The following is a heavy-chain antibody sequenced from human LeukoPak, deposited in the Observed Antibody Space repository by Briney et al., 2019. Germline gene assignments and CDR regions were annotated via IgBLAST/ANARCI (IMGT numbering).Heavy chain of an antibody. CDR3: ARDLPGALYYYGMDV. Sequence: SGGSLRLSCAASGFTVSSNYMRWVRQAPGKGLEWVSVIYSGGSTYYADSVKGRFTISRDNSKNTLYLQMNSLRAEDTAVYYCARDLPGALYYYGMDVWGQGTTVTVSS. J-gene: IGHJ6*02. CDR1: GFTVSSNY. V-gene: IGHV3-66*01. CDR2: IYSGGST. D-gene: IGHD1-1*01.